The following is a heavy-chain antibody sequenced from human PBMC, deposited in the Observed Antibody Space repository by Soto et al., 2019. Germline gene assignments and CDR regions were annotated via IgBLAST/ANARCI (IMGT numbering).Heavy chain of an antibody. D-gene: IGHD3-9*01. CDR2: INAGNGNT. V-gene: IGHV1-3*01. CDR3: ARVSLRYFDWLPPGAFDI. CDR1: GYTFTSYA. Sequence: ASVKVSCKASGYTFTSYAMHWVRQAPGQRLEWMGWINAGNGNTKYSQKFQGRVTITRDTSASTAYMELSSLRSEDTAVYYCARVSLRYFDWLPPGAFDIWGQGTMVTVSS. J-gene: IGHJ3*02.